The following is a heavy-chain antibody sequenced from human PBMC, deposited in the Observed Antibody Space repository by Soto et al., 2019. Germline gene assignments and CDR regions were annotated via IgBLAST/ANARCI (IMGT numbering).Heavy chain of an antibody. CDR2: IIPIFGTA. CDR3: AKYLYDSSGYYYWFDS. Sequence: SVKVSCKASGGTFSSYAISWVRQAPGQGLEWMGGIIPIFGTANYAQKFQGRVTITADESTSTAYMKLSSLRSEDTAVYYCAKYLYDSSGYYYWFDSWGQGTLVTVSS. CDR1: GGTFSSYA. D-gene: IGHD3-22*01. V-gene: IGHV1-69*13. J-gene: IGHJ5*01.